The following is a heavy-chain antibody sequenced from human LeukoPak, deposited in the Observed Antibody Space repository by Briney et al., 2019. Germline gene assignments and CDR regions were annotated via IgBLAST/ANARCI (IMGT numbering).Heavy chain of an antibody. Sequence: SETLSLTCTVSGGSISSYYWSWIRQPPGKGLEWIGYIYYSGSTNYNPSLRSRVTISVDTSKNQFSLKLSSVTAADTAVYYCARGATYYYDSSGSNTKYFDYWGQGTLVTVSS. V-gene: IGHV4-59*12. J-gene: IGHJ4*02. CDR1: GGSISSYY. CDR3: ARGATYYYDSSGSNTKYFDY. D-gene: IGHD3-22*01. CDR2: IYYSGST.